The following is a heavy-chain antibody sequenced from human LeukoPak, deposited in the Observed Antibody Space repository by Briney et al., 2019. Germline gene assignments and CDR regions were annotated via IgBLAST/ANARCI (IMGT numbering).Heavy chain of an antibody. D-gene: IGHD5-18*01. J-gene: IGHJ4*02. Sequence: GGSLRLSCAASGFTFSSYGMHWVRQAPGKGLEWVAFIRYDGSNKYCADSVKGRFTISRDNSKNTLYLQMSSLRAEDTAVYYCAKDGGYSYGYFDYWGQGTLVTVSS. CDR3: AKDGGYSYGYFDY. V-gene: IGHV3-30*02. CDR1: GFTFSSYG. CDR2: IRYDGSNK.